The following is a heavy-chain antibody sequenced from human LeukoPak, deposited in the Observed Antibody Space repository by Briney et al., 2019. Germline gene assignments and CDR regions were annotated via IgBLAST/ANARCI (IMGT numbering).Heavy chain of an antibody. CDR3: ARGGTRSYCSSTSCYAISRYYYYGMDV. CDR2: IIPILGIA. V-gene: IGHV1-69*04. CDR1: GGTFSSYA. D-gene: IGHD2-2*01. J-gene: IGHJ6*02. Sequence: SVKVSCKASGGTFSSYAISWVRQAPGQGLEWMGRIIPILGIANYAQKSQGRVTITADKSTSTAYMELSSLRSEDTAVYYCARGGTRSYCSSTSCYAISRYYYYGMDVWGQGTTVTVSS.